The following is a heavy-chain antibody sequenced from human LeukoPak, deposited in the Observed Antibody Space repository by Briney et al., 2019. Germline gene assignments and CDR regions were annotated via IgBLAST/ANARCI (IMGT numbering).Heavy chain of an antibody. CDR2: INHSGST. Sequence: PSETLSLTCAVYGGSFSGYYRSWIRRPPGKGLEWIGEINHSGSTNYNPSLKSRVTISVDTSKNQFSLKLSSVTAADTAVYYCATEYSSSQGLDYWGQGTLVTVSS. D-gene: IGHD6-6*01. CDR3: ATEYSSSQGLDY. J-gene: IGHJ4*02. V-gene: IGHV4-34*01. CDR1: GGSFSGYY.